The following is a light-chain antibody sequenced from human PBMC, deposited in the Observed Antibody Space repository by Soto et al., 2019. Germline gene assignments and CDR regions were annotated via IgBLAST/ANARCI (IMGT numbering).Light chain of an antibody. Sequence: QSALTQPASVSGSPGQSITISCTGTSSDVGGYDYVSWYQLHPGKAPKLMICEVTNRPSGVSYRFSGSKSGNTASLTISGLQAEDEADYYFSSYKSSSTYVFGTGTKVAVL. CDR1: SSDVGGYDY. V-gene: IGLV2-14*01. J-gene: IGLJ1*01. CDR2: EVT. CDR3: SSYKSSSTYV.